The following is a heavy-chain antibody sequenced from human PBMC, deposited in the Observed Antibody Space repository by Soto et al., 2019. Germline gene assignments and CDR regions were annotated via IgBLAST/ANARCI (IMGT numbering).Heavy chain of an antibody. CDR3: AKERSSGWVDY. CDR2: ISWNSGSI. V-gene: IGHV3-9*01. CDR1: GFTFDDYA. J-gene: IGHJ4*02. D-gene: IGHD6-19*01. Sequence: EVQLVESGGGLVQPGRSLRLSCAASGFTFDDYAMHWVRQAPGKGLEWVSGISWNSGSIGYADSVKGRFTISRDNAKNSLYLQMNSLKTEDTALYYCAKERSSGWVDYWGQGTLVTVSS.